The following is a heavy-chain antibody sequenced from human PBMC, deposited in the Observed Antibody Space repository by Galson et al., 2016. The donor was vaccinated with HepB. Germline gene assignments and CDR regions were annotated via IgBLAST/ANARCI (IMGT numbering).Heavy chain of an antibody. CDR1: GGSISTIISY. V-gene: IGHV4-39*01. J-gene: IGHJ4*02. CDR3: ARQKEAVTGEPFDC. D-gene: IGHD6-19*01. Sequence: SETLSLTCTVSGGSISTIISYWGWIRQPPGKGLEWIGSISYSGSTYYNPSLKSRVTISVDTSKNQFPLKLISVTAADTAVYYCARQKEAVTGEPFDCWGQGSLVTVSS. CDR2: ISYSGST.